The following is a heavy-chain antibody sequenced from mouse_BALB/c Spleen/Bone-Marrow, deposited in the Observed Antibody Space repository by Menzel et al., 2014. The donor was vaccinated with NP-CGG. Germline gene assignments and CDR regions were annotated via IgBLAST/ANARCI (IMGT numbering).Heavy chain of an antibody. CDR3: ARNYKYGSSWSAMDY. D-gene: IGHD1-1*01. CDR2: IYPGDGDT. J-gene: IGHJ4*01. V-gene: IGHV1-87*01. CDR1: GYTFTSYW. Sequence: VQLQQSGAELARPGASVKLSCKPSGYTFTSYWMQWVTQRPRQALEWIGAIYPGDGDTRNTQKFKGKATLTAEKSARTAYIQLSSLASEDSAVYDCARNYKYGSSWSAMDYWGQGTSVTVSS.